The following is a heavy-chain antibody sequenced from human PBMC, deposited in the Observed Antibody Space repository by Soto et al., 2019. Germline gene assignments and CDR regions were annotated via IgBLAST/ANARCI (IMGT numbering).Heavy chain of an antibody. CDR1: GLTFSSYG. D-gene: IGHD3-3*01. J-gene: IGHJ6*02. CDR2: IWYDGSNK. V-gene: IGHV3-33*01. CDR3: ERNQAQIKIFRVVIAPDYYDGMGV. Sequence: HPGGSLRLSCAASGLTFSSYGMHWVRQAPGKGLEWVAVIWYDGSNKYYADSVKGRFTISRDNSKNTLYLQMNSLRAEDTAVYYWERNQAQIKIFRVVIAPDYYDGMGVGGHVGTSTVSS.